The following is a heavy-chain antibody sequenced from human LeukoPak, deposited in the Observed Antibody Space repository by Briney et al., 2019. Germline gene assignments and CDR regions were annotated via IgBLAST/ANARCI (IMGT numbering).Heavy chain of an antibody. CDR3: ARDQYDTWSRRGNFDS. CDR2: IKLDGSEK. CDR1: GFTFGKYW. J-gene: IGHJ4*02. V-gene: IGHV3-7*03. D-gene: IGHD3-3*01. Sequence: GGSLRLSCVASGFTFGKYWMSWVRQAPGKGLEWVANIKLDGSEKNYVDSVKGRFTISRDNTKNSLYLQMNSLRVEDTAVFYCARDQYDTWSRRGNFDSWGQGTLVIISS.